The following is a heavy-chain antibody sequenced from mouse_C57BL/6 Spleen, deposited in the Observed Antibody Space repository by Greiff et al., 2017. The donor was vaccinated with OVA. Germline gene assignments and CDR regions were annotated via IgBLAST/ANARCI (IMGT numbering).Heavy chain of an antibody. CDR3: ARFLYYDQGAMDY. J-gene: IGHJ4*01. CDR2: IYPGDGDT. Sequence: QVQLKESGPELVKPGASVKISCKASGYAFSSSWMNWVKQRPGKGLEWIGRIYPGDGDTNYNGKFKGKATLTADKSSSTAYMQLSSLTSEDSAVYFCARFLYYDQGAMDYWGQGTSVTVSS. D-gene: IGHD2-4*01. V-gene: IGHV1-82*01. CDR1: GYAFSSSW.